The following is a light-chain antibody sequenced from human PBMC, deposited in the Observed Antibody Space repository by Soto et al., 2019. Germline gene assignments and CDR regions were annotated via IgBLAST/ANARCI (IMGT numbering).Light chain of an antibody. CDR3: QQYNGYPHT. Sequence: DIQMTQSPSTLSASVGDRVTITCRASQSISTWLAWYQQKPGKAPKLLIYKASSLRNGVPSRFGGSGSGTEFTLTIYSLQPDDFASYYCQQYNGYPHTVGQGTKLEIK. V-gene: IGKV1-5*03. CDR2: KAS. J-gene: IGKJ2*01. CDR1: QSISTW.